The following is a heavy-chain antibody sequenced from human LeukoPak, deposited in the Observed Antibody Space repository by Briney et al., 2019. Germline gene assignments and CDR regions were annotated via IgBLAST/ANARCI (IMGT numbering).Heavy chain of an antibody. Sequence: SETLSLTCTVSGGSISSSSYYWGWIRQPPGKGLEWIGRIYFSGSTYYNPSLKRRATISVDPSKNQFFLKLLAVTAADAVVYYCASPRPVCSGGSCYLNWFDPWGQGTLVTVSS. CDR1: GGSISSSSYY. J-gene: IGHJ5*02. D-gene: IGHD2-15*01. V-gene: IGHV4-39*01. CDR2: IYFSGST. CDR3: ASPRPVCSGGSCYLNWFDP.